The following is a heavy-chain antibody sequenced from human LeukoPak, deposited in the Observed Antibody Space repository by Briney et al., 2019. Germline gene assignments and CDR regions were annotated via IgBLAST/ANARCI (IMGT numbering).Heavy chain of an antibody. CDR2: ISSSSSYK. CDR3: ARSMVRGVSRGYYYGMDV. D-gene: IGHD3-10*01. Sequence: PGGSLRLSCAASGFTFSHYNMNWVRQAPGKGLDWVSSISSSSSYKDYADSVKGRFTISRDNAKNSLYLQMNSLRAEDTAVYYCARSMVRGVSRGYYYGMDVWGQGTTVTVSS. J-gene: IGHJ6*02. CDR1: GFTFSHYN. V-gene: IGHV3-21*01.